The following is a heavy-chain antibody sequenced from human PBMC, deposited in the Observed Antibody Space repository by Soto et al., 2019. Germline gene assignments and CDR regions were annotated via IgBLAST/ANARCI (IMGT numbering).Heavy chain of an antibody. D-gene: IGHD1-7*01. Sequence: GSLRLSCAASGFTFSSYVMSWVRQAPGKGLEWVSAISGSGGSTYYADSAKGRFTISRDNSKSTLYLQMNSLRAEDTAVYYCAKTTSRRGTTLDFDYWGQGTLVTVSS. CDR2: ISGSGGST. J-gene: IGHJ4*02. CDR1: GFTFSSYV. V-gene: IGHV3-23*01. CDR3: AKTTSRRGTTLDFDY.